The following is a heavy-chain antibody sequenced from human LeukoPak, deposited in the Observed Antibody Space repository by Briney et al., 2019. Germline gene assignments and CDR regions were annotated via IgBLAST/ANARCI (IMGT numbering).Heavy chain of an antibody. CDR1: GGSVGSGSYY. CDR2: IYYSGST. D-gene: IGHD3-10*01. V-gene: IGHV4-61*01. Sequence: SETLSLTCTVSGGSVGSGSYYWSWIRQPPGKGLEWIGYIYYSGSTNYNPSLKSRVTISVDTSKNQFSLKLSSVTAADTAVYYCARSIRYYGSGSYYQRYWYFDLWGRGTLVTVSS. J-gene: IGHJ2*01. CDR3: ARSIRYYGSGSYYQRYWYFDL.